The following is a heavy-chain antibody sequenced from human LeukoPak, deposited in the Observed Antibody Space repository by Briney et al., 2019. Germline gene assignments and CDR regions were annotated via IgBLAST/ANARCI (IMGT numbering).Heavy chain of an antibody. CDR1: GYTFTGYY. J-gene: IGHJ4*02. Sequence: ASVKVSCKASGYTFTGYYMHWVRQAPGQGLEWMGWINPNSGGTNYAQNFQGRVTMTRDTSISTAYMELDGLRFDDTAVYYCARDSGEVPDYWGQGTLVTVSS. V-gene: IGHV1-2*02. CDR3: ARDSGEVPDY. CDR2: INPNSGGT. D-gene: IGHD3-10*01.